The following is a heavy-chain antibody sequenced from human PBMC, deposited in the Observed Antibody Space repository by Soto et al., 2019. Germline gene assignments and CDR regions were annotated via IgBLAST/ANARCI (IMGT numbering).Heavy chain of an antibody. CDR1: GFTFRNYG. CDR2: IWYDGRNK. V-gene: IGHV3-33*01. J-gene: IGHJ4*02. Sequence: QVQLVESGGGVVQPGRSLRLSCAASGFTFRNYGMHWVRQAPGKGLEWVAVIWYDGRNKYYADSVKGRFTISRDNSKNTLYVQMNSLRAEDTAVYYCARGNWDPAALFDYWGQGTLVTVSS. D-gene: IGHD7-27*01. CDR3: ARGNWDPAALFDY.